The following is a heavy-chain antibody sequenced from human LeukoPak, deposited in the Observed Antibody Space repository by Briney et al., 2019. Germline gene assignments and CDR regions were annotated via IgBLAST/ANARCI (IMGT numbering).Heavy chain of an antibody. Sequence: SETLSLTCTVSGGSISSSGFHWGWIRQPPGKGLEWIGSIYYSGSAYYNPSLKSRVTISVDTSKNQFSLKLSSVTAADTAVYYCARGGDYDYVWGSYRRRSPPYYFDYWGQGTLVTVSS. CDR1: GGSISSSGFH. CDR3: ARGGDYDYVWGSYRRRSPPYYFDY. J-gene: IGHJ4*02. CDR2: IYYSGSA. V-gene: IGHV4-39*07. D-gene: IGHD3-16*02.